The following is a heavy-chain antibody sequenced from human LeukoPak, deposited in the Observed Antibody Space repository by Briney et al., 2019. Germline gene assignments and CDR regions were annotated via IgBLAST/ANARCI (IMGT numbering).Heavy chain of an antibody. CDR1: GYTFTTYY. CDR2: INPSGGST. D-gene: IGHD3-22*01. J-gene: IGHJ3*02. V-gene: IGHV1-46*01. Sequence: ASVKVSCKASGYTFTTYYMHWVRQAPGQGLEWMGIINPSGGSTSYAQKFQGRVTMTRDTSTSTVYMELSSLRSEDTAVYYCARQPPDYILPGSYYYDSGGSDAFDIWGQGTMVTVSS. CDR3: ARQPPDYILPGSYYYDSGGSDAFDI.